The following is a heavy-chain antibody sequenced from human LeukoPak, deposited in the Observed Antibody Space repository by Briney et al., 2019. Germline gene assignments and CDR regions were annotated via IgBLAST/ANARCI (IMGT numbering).Heavy chain of an antibody. V-gene: IGHV3-21*01. D-gene: IGHD6-13*01. CDR2: MSSSGSYT. CDR1: GFTFSNAW. Sequence: AGGSLRLSCAASGFTFSNAWMSWVRQAPGKGLQWVSSMSSSGSYTYYADSVKGRFTLSRDNAKNSLYLQMNSLRAEDTAVYYCATELAADAFDIWGQGTMVTVSS. J-gene: IGHJ3*02. CDR3: ATELAADAFDI.